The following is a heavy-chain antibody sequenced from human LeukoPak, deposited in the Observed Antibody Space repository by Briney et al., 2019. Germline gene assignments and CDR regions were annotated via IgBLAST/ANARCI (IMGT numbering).Heavy chain of an antibody. CDR2: ISSSGSTI. V-gene: IGHV3-48*04. Sequence: GGSLRLSCAASGFTFDNSWMNWVRQAPGKGLEGGSYISSSGSTIYYADSVKGRFTISRDNAKNSLYLQMNSLRAEDTAVYYCARGDDYGGKPFDYWGQGTLVTVSS. CDR3: ARGDDYGGKPFDY. D-gene: IGHD4-23*01. J-gene: IGHJ4*02. CDR1: GFTFDNSW.